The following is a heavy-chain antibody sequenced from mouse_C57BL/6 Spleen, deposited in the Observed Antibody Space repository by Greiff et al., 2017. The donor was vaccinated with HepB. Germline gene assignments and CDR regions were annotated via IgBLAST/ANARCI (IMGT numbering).Heavy chain of an antibody. J-gene: IGHJ3*01. V-gene: IGHV1-82*01. CDR1: GYAFSSSW. CDR2: IYPGDGDT. D-gene: IGHD1-1*01. Sequence: VMLQESGPELVKPGASVKISCKASGYAFSSSWMNWVKQRPGKGLEWIGRIYPGDGDTNYNGKFKGKATLTADKSSSTAYMQLSSLTSEDSAVYFCARNYYGTVGWFAYWGQGTLVTVSA. CDR3: ARNYYGTVGWFAY.